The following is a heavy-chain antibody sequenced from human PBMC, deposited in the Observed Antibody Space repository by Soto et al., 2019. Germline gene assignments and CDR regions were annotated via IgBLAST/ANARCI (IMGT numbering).Heavy chain of an antibody. CDR2: IYSGGST. V-gene: IGHV3-66*01. CDR3: ARWKPDEIYYYYYMDV. Sequence: PGGSLRLSCAASGFTVSSNYMSWVRQAPGKGLEWVSVIYSGGSTYYADSVKGRFTISRDNSKNTLYLQMNSLRAEDTAVYYCARWKPDEIYYYYYMDVKGKSTTVTVSS. D-gene: IGHD1-1*01. CDR1: GFTVSSNY. J-gene: IGHJ6*03.